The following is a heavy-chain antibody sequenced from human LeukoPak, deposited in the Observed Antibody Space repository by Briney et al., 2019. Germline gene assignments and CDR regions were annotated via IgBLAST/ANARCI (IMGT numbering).Heavy chain of an antibody. Sequence: PGRSLRLSCAASGLTVSSNYMSWVRQAPGKGLDWVSIIYSGGSTYYADSVKGRFTISRDNSKNTLYLQMNRLRAEDTAVYYCVRVYYDSSRWFDPWGQGTLVTVSS. J-gene: IGHJ5*02. CDR3: VRVYYDSSRWFDP. D-gene: IGHD3-22*01. CDR1: GLTVSSNY. CDR2: IYSGGST. V-gene: IGHV3-53*01.